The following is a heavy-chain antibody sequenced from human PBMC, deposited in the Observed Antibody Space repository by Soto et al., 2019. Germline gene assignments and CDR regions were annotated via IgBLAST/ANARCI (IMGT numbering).Heavy chain of an antibody. Sequence: EFHVLESGGGWAQPGGSLRLSCAASGFPFSSTDMSWVRLAPGKGLEWVSTILDTGTTVFYADSVKGRFTVSRDNSNNTLYVQMNNLRADDTAVYYCVKNSGWFNTWGQGALVTVSS. CDR2: ILDTGTTV. D-gene: IGHD3-10*01. CDR3: VKNSGWFNT. V-gene: IGHV3-23*01. CDR1: GFPFSSTD. J-gene: IGHJ5*02.